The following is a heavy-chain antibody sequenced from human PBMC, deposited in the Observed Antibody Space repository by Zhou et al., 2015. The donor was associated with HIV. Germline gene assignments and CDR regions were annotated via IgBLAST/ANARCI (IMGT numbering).Heavy chain of an antibody. CDR2: IIPIFGTA. CDR3: ARTPTGYSSSLGAFDI. V-gene: IGHV1-69*01. J-gene: IGHJ3*02. Sequence: QVQLVQSGAEVKKPGSSVKVSCKASGGTFSSYAISWVRQAPGQGLEWMGGIIPIFGTANYAQKFQGRVTITADESTSTAYMELSSLRSEDTAVYYCARTPTGYSSSLGAFDIWGQGTMVTVSS. D-gene: IGHD6-13*01. CDR1: GGTFSSYA.